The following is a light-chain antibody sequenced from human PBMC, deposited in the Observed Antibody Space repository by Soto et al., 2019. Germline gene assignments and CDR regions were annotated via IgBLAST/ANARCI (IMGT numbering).Light chain of an antibody. CDR1: QSVSSN. Sequence: SQSASTLSVSTGERATLSCRASQSVSSNLAWYQQKPGQAPRLLIYGASTRATGIPDRFSGSGSGTDFTLTISRLEPEDFAMYYCQQYGSSPLTFGGGTKVDIK. CDR3: QQYGSSPLT. V-gene: IGKV3-20*01. CDR2: GAS. J-gene: IGKJ4*01.